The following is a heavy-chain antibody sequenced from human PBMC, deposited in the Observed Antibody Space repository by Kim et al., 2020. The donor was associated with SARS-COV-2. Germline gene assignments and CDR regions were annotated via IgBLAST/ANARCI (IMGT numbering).Heavy chain of an antibody. CDR1: GFTFSSYA. V-gene: IGHV3-30-3*01. CDR3: ARGNRGWFDP. CDR2: ISYDGSNK. J-gene: IGHJ5*02. Sequence: GGFLRLSCAASGFTFSSYAMHWVRQAPGKGLEWVAVISYDGSNKYYADSVKGRFTISRDNSKNTLYLQMNSLRAEDTAVYYCARGNRGWFDPWGQGTLVTVSS.